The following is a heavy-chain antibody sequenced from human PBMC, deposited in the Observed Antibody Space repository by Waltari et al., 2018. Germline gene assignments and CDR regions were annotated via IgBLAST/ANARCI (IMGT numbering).Heavy chain of an antibody. J-gene: IGHJ3*02. D-gene: IGHD4-17*01. Sequence: QVQLQESGPGLVKPSQTLSLTCTVPGGPISSGTYYWTWIRQPAGKGLEWIGRIYTSGRTNYNPSLKSRLIISVDTSKNQFSLKLTSVTAADTAVYYCAGQGDYYAFDIWGQGTMLTVSS. V-gene: IGHV4-61*02. CDR2: IYTSGRT. CDR3: AGQGDYYAFDI. CDR1: GGPISSGTYY.